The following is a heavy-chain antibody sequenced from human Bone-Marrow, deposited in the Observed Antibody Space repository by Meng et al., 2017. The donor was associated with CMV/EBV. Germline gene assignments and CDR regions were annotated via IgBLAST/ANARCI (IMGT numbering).Heavy chain of an antibody. CDR1: RFTFSTYS. CDR2: ISSSSSTM. D-gene: IGHD1-26*01. J-gene: IGHJ4*02. CDR3: ASIPIVGATNDY. Sequence: GESLKISCAASRFTFSTYSMKWVRQAPGKGLEWVSYISSSSSTMYYADSVKGRFTISRDNAKNSLYLQMNSLRAEDTAVYYCASIPIVGATNDYWGQRTLVAASS. V-gene: IGHV3-48*04.